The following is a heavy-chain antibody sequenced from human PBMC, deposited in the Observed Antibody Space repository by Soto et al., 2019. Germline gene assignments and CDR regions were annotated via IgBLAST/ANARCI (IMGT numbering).Heavy chain of an antibody. J-gene: IGHJ3*01. D-gene: IGHD4-17*01. CDR3: ARSGDYGDYAVPRDAFDV. CDR2: INPSGGST. Sequence: QVQLVQSGAEVKKPGASVKVSCKASGYTFTSYYMHWVRQAPGQGLEWMGIINPSGGSTSYAQKFQASVTMPRDTSRSPVYMKLSSLRSKATAVYYCARSGDYGDYAVPRDAFDVWGQGTMVTVSS. CDR1: GYTFTSYY. V-gene: IGHV1-46*03.